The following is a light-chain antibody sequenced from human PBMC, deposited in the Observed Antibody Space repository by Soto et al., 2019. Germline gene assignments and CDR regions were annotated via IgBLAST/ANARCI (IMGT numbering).Light chain of an antibody. CDR3: QSYDSSLSGYV. J-gene: IGLJ1*01. V-gene: IGLV1-40*01. CDR2: GNS. Sequence: QSVLTQPPSVSGAPGQRVTISCTGSSSNIGAGYDVHWYQQLPGTAPKLLIYGNSNRPSGVPDRFSGSKSGTSASLAITGLQAEDESEYYCQSYDSSLSGYVFGTVTKLTVL. CDR1: SSNIGAGYD.